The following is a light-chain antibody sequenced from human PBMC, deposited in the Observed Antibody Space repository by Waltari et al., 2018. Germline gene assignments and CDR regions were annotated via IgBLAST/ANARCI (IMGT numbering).Light chain of an antibody. CDR2: SNN. V-gene: IGLV1-44*01. J-gene: IGLJ2*01. CDR1: SSNIGSKS. CDR3: ATWDDSLNGL. Sequence: QSVLTQPPSASGTPGQTVSISCSGSSSNIGSKSVNWYQQVPGTAPNLLIYSNNQRPSGVPDRFSGSKSGTSASLAISGLQSEDEAYYYCATWDDSLNGLFGGGTKLTVL.